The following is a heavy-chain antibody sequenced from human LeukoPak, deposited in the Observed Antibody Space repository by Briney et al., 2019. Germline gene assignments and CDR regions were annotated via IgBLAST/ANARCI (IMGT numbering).Heavy chain of an antibody. J-gene: IGHJ4*02. CDR1: GFTFSSDA. D-gene: IGHD4-17*01. CDR2: ISGSGGST. V-gene: IGHV3-23*01. CDR3: ARELGAHYGDRPLDY. Sequence: GGSLRLSCAASGFTFSSDAMSWVRQAPGKGLEWVAAISGSGGSTYYADSVKGRFTISRDNSKNTLYLQMNSLRAEDTAVYYCARELGAHYGDRPLDYWGQGTLVTVSS.